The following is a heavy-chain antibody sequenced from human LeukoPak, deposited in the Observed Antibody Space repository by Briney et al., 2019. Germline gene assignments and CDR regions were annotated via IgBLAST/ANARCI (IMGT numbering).Heavy chain of an antibody. CDR1: GGSISSSSYY. CDR2: IYYSGST. J-gene: IGHJ1*01. D-gene: IGHD2-21*02. CDR3: ASAYCGGDCYQMLYFQH. V-gene: IGHV4-39*01. Sequence: SETLSLTCTVSGGSISSSSYYWGWIRQPPGKGLEWIGSIYYSGSTYYNPSLKSRVTISVDTSKNQFSLKLSSVTAADTAVYYCASAYCGGDCYQMLYFQHWGQGTLVTVSS.